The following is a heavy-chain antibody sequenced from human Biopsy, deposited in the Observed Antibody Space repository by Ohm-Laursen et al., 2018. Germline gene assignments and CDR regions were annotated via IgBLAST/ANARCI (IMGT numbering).Heavy chain of an antibody. J-gene: IGHJ4*02. CDR2: MNHGGST. CDR3: ARGSNWNDWSFDY. D-gene: IGHD1-20*01. V-gene: IGHV4-34*01. Sequence: SETLSLTCAVYGGSFSDYCWSWIRQPPGKGLEWIGEMNHGGSTNYNSSLKSRVTISVDTSKNQFSLKLNSVIAADTAVYYCARGSNWNDWSFDYWGQGTVVTVPS. CDR1: GGSFSDYC.